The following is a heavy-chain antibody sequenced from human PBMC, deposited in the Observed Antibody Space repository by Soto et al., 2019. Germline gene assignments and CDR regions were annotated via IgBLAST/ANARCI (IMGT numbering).Heavy chain of an antibody. Sequence: QVQLQESGPGLVQPSGTLSLTCAVSGDSISSSNWWTWVRQPPGKGLEWIGEIYHSGSTSYNPSLKSRVTISVDKSKNHFSLKRSSVTAADTAVYYCATNAVAGTPIDYWGQGTLVTVSS. J-gene: IGHJ4*02. V-gene: IGHV4-4*02. CDR1: GDSISSSNW. D-gene: IGHD6-19*01. CDR2: IYHSGST. CDR3: ATNAVAGTPIDY.